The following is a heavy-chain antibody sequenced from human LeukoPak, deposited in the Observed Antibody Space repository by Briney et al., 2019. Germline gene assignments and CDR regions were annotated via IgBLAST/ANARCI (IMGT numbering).Heavy chain of an antibody. D-gene: IGHD6-13*01. CDR3: ARDHGAAAGNFDY. Sequence: GSLRLSCAASGFTFSSYSMNWVRQAPGKGLEWVSSISSSSSYIYYADSVKGRFTISRDSAKNSLYLQMNSLRAEDTAVYYCARDHGAAAGNFDYWGQGTLVTVSS. J-gene: IGHJ4*02. CDR1: GFTFSSYS. V-gene: IGHV3-21*01. CDR2: ISSSSSYI.